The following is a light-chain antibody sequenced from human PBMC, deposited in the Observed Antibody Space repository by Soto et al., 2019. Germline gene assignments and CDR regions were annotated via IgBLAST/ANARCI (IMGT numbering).Light chain of an antibody. Sequence: EIVLTQSPATLSLSPGERATLSCRASQSVSSYLAWYQQKPGQAPRLLIYDASNSATGIPARFSGSGSGTDFTLTISSLEPEDFPLYYYQQRRKWPFTFGPGTKVDIK. V-gene: IGKV3-11*01. CDR3: QQRRKWPFT. CDR1: QSVSSY. J-gene: IGKJ3*01. CDR2: DAS.